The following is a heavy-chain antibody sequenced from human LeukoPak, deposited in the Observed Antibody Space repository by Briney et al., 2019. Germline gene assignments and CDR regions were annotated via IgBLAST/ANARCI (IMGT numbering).Heavy chain of an antibody. CDR2: INSDGSST. Sequence: PGGSLRLSCAASGFTFSSYWMHWVRQTPGKGLVWVSRINSDGSSTTYADSVKGRFTISRDNAKNSLYLQMNSLRAEDMALYYCAKATGIAVAGFYYFDYWGQGTLVTVSS. D-gene: IGHD6-19*01. J-gene: IGHJ4*02. V-gene: IGHV3-74*01. CDR1: GFTFSSYW. CDR3: AKATGIAVAGFYYFDY.